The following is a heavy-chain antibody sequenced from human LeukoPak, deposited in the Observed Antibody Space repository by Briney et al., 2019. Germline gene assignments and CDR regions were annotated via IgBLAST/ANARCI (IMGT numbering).Heavy chain of an antibody. CDR1: GFTFSSYA. CDR2: MFYGGYS. J-gene: IGHJ4*02. CDR3: ARVRGSFDY. D-gene: IGHD3-10*01. V-gene: IGHV4-39*02. Sequence: GSLRLSCAASGFTFSSYAMSWIRQSPGKGLEWIGSMFYGGYSYYNPSLKSRPTISVDTTKNQFSLKLSSMTAADTAVYYCARVRGSFDYWGQGILVTVSS.